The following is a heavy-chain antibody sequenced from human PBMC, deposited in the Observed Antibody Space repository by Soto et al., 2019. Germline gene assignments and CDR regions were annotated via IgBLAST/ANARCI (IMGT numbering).Heavy chain of an antibody. CDR2: ISYDGSNK. CDR1: GFSFSSYG. CDR3: AKGKYDSSGYRDQFDY. D-gene: IGHD3-22*01. Sequence: QVQLVESGGGVVQPGRSLRLSCAASGFSFSSYGMHWVRQAPCKGLEWVAVISYDGSNKYYADSVKGRFTISRDNSKNTLYLQMNSLRAEDTAVYYCAKGKYDSSGYRDQFDYWGQGTLVTVSS. V-gene: IGHV3-30*18. J-gene: IGHJ4*02.